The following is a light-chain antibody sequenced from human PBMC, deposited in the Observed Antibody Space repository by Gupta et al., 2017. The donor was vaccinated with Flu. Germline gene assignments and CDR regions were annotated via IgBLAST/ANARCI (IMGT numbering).Light chain of an antibody. J-gene: IGLJ3*02. V-gene: IGLV1-44*01. CDR3: AAWDDSLTALSADGSLTGLWV. Sequence: SWYQHLPGTAPRLRIYNDNQRPSGVPDRFSGSKSGTSASLAIGDLQSEDEADYYCAAWDDSLTALSADGSLTGLWVFGGGTKLSVL. CDR2: NDN.